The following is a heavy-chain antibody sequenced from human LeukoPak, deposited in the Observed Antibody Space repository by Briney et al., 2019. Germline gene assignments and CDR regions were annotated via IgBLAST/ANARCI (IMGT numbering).Heavy chain of an antibody. D-gene: IGHD1-26*01. Sequence: ASVKVSCKASGGTFSNYVLNWVRQAPGQGIEWMGDIIPIFGSTDYAQKFQGRVTITTDVSTNTAYMELSSLSSEDTAVYYCAKEGSGSHFFDFWGQGSLVIVSS. CDR2: IIPIFGST. J-gene: IGHJ5*01. CDR1: GGTFSNYV. V-gene: IGHV1-69*05. CDR3: AKEGSGSHFFDF.